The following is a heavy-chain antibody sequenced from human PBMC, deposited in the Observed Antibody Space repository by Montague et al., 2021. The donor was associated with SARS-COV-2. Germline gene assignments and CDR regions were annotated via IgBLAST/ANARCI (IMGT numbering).Heavy chain of an antibody. V-gene: IGHV4-59*01. CDR1: GDSMSGYY. Sequence: SETLSLTCIVSGDSMSGYYWTWIRQIPGKGLEWIGYIYYGGSSNYNPSLKSRVTISLDSAKNQFSLKLTSVTAADTAVYFCAGDLEPQVWLLSLGYWGQGILVTVSS. J-gene: IGHJ4*02. CDR3: AGDLEPQVWLLSLGY. CDR2: IYYGGSS. D-gene: IGHD5-18*01.